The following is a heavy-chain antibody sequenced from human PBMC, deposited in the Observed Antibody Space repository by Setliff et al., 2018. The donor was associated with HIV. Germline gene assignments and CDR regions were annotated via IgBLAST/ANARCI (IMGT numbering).Heavy chain of an antibody. D-gene: IGHD5-18*01. CDR1: GESFSGYY. V-gene: IGHV4-34*01. J-gene: IGHJ5*02. CDR2: INPSGNT. CDR3: ARSGPNKWIHLYH. Sequence: SETLSLTCAVYGESFSGYYWTWIRQSPKKGLEWIGDINPSGNTNYNPSLKSRLTISGDTSKNQFSLNLSSVTAADTAVYYCARSGPNKWIHLYHWAQGALVTISS.